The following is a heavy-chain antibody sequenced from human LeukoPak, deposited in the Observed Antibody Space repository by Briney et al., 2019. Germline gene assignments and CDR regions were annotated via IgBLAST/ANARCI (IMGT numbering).Heavy chain of an antibody. Sequence: GGSLRLSCAASGFTFSSYAMHWVRQAPGKGLEGVAVISYDGSNKYYADSVKGRFTISRDNSKNTLYLQMNSLRAEDTAVYYCARPSRAVTGVILGYFDYWGQGTLVTVSS. CDR3: ARPSRAVTGVILGYFDY. CDR2: ISYDGSNK. V-gene: IGHV3-30-3*01. J-gene: IGHJ4*02. D-gene: IGHD3-16*01. CDR1: GFTFSSYA.